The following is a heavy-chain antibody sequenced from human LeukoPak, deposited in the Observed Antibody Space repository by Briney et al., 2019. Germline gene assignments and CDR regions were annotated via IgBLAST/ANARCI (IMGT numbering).Heavy chain of an antibody. Sequence: SETLSLTCTVSGGSISSYYWSWIRQPPGKGPEWIGYFSYSGSTNYNSSLKSRVTISVDTSKNQFSLNLSSVTAADTAVYYCARGPLDSGYTYFDYWGQGTLVSVAS. CDR3: ARGPLDSGYTYFDY. J-gene: IGHJ4*02. CDR1: GGSISSYY. CDR2: FSYSGST. D-gene: IGHD5-12*01. V-gene: IGHV4-59*12.